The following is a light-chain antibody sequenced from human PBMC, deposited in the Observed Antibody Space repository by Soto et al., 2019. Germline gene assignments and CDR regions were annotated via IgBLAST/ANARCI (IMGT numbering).Light chain of an antibody. Sequence: EIVLTQSPATLSLSPGERATLSCRASQSVSSYLAWYQQKPGQAPRLLSYGASSRATGIPDSFRGIECGTDFNRALCRLEHEDFAAYYSLLFGSARQITLGQGTRREIK. CDR1: QSVSSY. CDR2: GAS. CDR3: LLFGSARQIT. V-gene: IGKV3-20*01. J-gene: IGKJ5*01.